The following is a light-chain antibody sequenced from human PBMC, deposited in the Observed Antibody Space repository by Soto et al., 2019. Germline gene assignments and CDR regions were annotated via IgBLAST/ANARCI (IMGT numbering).Light chain of an antibody. CDR1: SSDVGGYNY. Sequence: QSVLTQPASVSGSPGQSITISCTGTSSDVGGYNYVSWYQQHPGKAPKLMIYDVSNRPSGVSNRFSGSKSGNTASLTISGPQAEDEADYYCSSYTSSSTLVLGGGTKLTVL. CDR2: DVS. J-gene: IGLJ3*02. CDR3: SSYTSSSTLV. V-gene: IGLV2-14*01.